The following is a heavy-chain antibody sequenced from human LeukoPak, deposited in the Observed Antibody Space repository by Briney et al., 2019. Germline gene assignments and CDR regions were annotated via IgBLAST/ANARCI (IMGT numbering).Heavy chain of an antibody. V-gene: IGHV3-23*01. CDR1: GFTFSSYA. J-gene: IGHJ3*02. D-gene: IGHD2-8*01. CDR2: ISGSGGST. CDR3: AKAPMSGVNGAFDI. Sequence: QTGGSLRLSCAASGFTFSSYAMSWVRQAPGKGLEWVSAISGSGGSTYYADSVEGRFTISRDNSKNTLYLQMNSLRAEDTAVYYCAKAPMSGVNGAFDIWGQGTVVTVSS.